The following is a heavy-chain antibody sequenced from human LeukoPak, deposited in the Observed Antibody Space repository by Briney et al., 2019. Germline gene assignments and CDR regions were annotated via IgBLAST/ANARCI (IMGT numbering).Heavy chain of an antibody. D-gene: IGHD6-13*01. V-gene: IGHV1-2*02. Sequence: ASVKVSCKASGYTFTGYYMHWVRQAPGQGLEWMGWINPNSGGTNYAQKFQGRVTMTRDTSISTAYMELSRLRSDDTAVYYCAMESRYSPSGQDYWGQGTLVTVSS. J-gene: IGHJ4*02. CDR3: AMESRYSPSGQDY. CDR2: INPNSGGT. CDR1: GYTFTGYY.